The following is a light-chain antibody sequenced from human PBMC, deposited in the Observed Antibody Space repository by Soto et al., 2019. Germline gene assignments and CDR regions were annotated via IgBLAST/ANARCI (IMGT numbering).Light chain of an antibody. Sequence: EIVLTQSPGTLSLSPGERATLSCRASQSVGNSFVAWYQQKPGQPPRLLIYDTSKRATGIPDRFSGSVSGTDFTLSISRVEPEDFAVFYCQQYGTSEIIFGQGTRLEI. J-gene: IGKJ5*01. CDR3: QQYGTSEII. V-gene: IGKV3-20*01. CDR1: QSVGNSF. CDR2: DTS.